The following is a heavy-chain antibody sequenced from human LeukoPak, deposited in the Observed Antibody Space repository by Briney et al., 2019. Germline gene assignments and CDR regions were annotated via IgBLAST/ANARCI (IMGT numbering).Heavy chain of an antibody. Sequence: GGSLRLSCAASGFTFSTYGMHCVRQAPGKGLDWVTFIRYDGSNKYYTDSVKGRFTISRDNSKNTLHLQMISPRAEDTAVYYCAKEGKNDGLDIWGQGTLVTVSS. CDR3: AKEGKNDGLDI. V-gene: IGHV3-30*02. CDR1: GFTFSTYG. J-gene: IGHJ3*02. CDR2: IRYDGSNK.